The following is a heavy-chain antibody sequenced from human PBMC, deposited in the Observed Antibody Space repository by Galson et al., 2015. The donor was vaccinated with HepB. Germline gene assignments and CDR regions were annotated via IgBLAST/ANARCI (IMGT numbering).Heavy chain of an antibody. J-gene: IGHJ4*02. Sequence: SLRLSCAASGFTFSSYTMHWVRQAPGKGLEYVSAISSNGGSTYYADSVKGRFTISRDNSKNTLYLQMSSLRAEDTAVYYCVNQGIVGANNMEVVDYWGQGTLVTVSS. CDR2: ISSNGGST. CDR3: VNQGIVGANNMEVVDY. D-gene: IGHD1-26*01. CDR1: GFTFSSYT. V-gene: IGHV3-64D*06.